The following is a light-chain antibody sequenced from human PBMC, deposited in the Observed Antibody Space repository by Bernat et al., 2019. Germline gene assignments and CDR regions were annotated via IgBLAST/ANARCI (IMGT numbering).Light chain of an antibody. J-gene: IGLJ1*01. CDR3: CSFATSITYV. CDR1: SSDVGSYNH. Sequence: QSALTQPASVSGSPGQSITISCTGTSSDVGSYNHVSWYQQHPGKAPKLMIYEVTKRPSGVSDRFSGSKSGDTASLTISGLQAEDEADYYCCSFATSITYVFGTGTKVTV. CDR2: EVT. V-gene: IGLV2-23*02.